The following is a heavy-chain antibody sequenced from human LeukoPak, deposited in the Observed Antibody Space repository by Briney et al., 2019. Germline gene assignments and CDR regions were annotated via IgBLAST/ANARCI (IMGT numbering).Heavy chain of an antibody. D-gene: IGHD1-20*01. CDR1: GYTFTSYY. J-gene: IGHJ3*02. CDR3: ARELRAYNWNDCDAFDI. V-gene: IGHV1-46*01. CDR2: INPSGGST. Sequence: ASVKVSCKASGYTFTSYYMHWVRQAPGQGLEWMGIINPSGGSTSYAQKFQGRVTMTRDTSTSTVYMELSSLRSEDTAVYYCARELRAYNWNDCDAFDIWGQGTMVTVSS.